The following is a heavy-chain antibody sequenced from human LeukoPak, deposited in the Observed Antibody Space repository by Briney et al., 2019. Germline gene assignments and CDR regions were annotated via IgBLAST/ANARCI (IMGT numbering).Heavy chain of an antibody. CDR2: IYYSGST. V-gene: IGHV4-39*07. CDR3: ASKGSSGWYSERFDY. Sequence: SETLSLTCTVSGGSISSSSYYWGWIRQPPGKGLEWIGSIYYSGSTYYNPSLKSRVTISVDTSKNQFSLRLSSVTAADTAVYYCASKGSSGWYSERFDYWGQGTLVTVSS. J-gene: IGHJ4*02. CDR1: GGSISSSSYY. D-gene: IGHD6-19*01.